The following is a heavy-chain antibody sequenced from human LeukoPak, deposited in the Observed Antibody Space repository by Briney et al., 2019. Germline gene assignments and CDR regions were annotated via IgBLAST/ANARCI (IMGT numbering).Heavy chain of an antibody. CDR1: GFTFSSYN. V-gene: IGHV3-21*01. Sequence: GESLRLSCAASGFTFSSYNLKWVRQAPGQGLEWVSSISSTSNYVYYADSAKGRFTISRDNAKDSLYLQMNSLRAEDTAVYYCARVLGVPAGIYFHYYGMDVWGPGTTVTVSS. J-gene: IGHJ6*02. D-gene: IGHD2-2*01. CDR3: ARVLGVPAGIYFHYYGMDV. CDR2: ISSTSNYV.